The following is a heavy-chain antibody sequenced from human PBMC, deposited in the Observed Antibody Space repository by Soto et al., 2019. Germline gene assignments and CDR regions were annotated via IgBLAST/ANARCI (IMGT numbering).Heavy chain of an antibody. CDR1: GFTFISYS. CDR2: ISSSSSYI. CDR3: ARDPGGPYYDILSGYFTSVSV. D-gene: IGHD3-9*01. V-gene: IGHV3-21*01. J-gene: IGHJ3*01. Sequence: PGGSLRLSVAASGFTFISYSMNWVRQAPGKGLEWVSSISSSSSYIYYADSVKGRFTISRDNAKNSLYLQMNSLRAEDTAVYYCARDPGGPYYDILSGYFTSVSVWGQGTMVTVSS.